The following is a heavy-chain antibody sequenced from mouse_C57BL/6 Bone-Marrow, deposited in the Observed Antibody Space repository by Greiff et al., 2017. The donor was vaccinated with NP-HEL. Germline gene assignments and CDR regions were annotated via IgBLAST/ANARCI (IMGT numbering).Heavy chain of an antibody. V-gene: IGHV1-82*01. CDR3: ARDTTVVDYFDY. CDR2: IYPGDGDT. CDR1: GYAFSSSW. D-gene: IGHD1-1*01. Sequence: QVPLQQSGPELVKPGASVKISCKASGYAFSSSWMTWVQPRPGKGLEWIGRIYPGDGDTNYNGKFKGKATLTADKSSSTAYMQLSSLTSEDSAVYFCARDTTVVDYFDYWGQGTTLTGSS. J-gene: IGHJ2*01.